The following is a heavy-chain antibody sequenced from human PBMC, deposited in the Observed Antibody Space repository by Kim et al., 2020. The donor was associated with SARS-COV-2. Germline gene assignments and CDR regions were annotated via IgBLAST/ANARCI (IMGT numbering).Heavy chain of an antibody. CDR2: IMPDGGSK. CDR1: GFTFRYSW. J-gene: IGHJ4*02. Sequence: GGSLRLSCAASGFTFRYSWMAWVRQTPGKGLEWVANIMPDGGSKYYVDSVKGRFTVSRDNAKSSLYLHMNSLRAEDTAVYYCARLPRTETTYWGQGALVTVSS. CDR3: ARLPRTETTY. D-gene: IGHD1-7*01. V-gene: IGHV3-7*01.